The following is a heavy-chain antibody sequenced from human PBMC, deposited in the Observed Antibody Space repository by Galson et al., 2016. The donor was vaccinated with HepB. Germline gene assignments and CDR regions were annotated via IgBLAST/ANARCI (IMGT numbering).Heavy chain of an antibody. V-gene: IGHV2-5*02. D-gene: IGHD2-21*01. J-gene: IGHJ6*02. CDR2: IYWDDDK. CDR1: GFSLSTRGVG. Sequence: PALVKPTQTLTLTCTFSGFSLSTRGVGVGWIRQPPGEALEWLTLIYWDDDKRYNPSLKSRLPVTKDTSKSQVVLTMTNVDPVDTATYYCARAYCGGDCLSYNILYQYGLDVWGQGTTVTVSS. CDR3: ARAYCGGDCLSYNILYQYGLDV.